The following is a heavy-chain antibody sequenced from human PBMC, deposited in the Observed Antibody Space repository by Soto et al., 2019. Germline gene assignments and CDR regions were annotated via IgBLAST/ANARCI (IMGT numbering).Heavy chain of an antibody. CDR1: GYTFTSYY. V-gene: IGHV1-18*04. CDR2: INTYSGKT. J-gene: IGHJ4*02. CDR3: ARRYGDPSSSTGFDY. Sequence: QVQLVQSGAEMKEPGDSVRVSCEASGYTFTSYYIHWVRQAPGQGLEWMGWINTYSGKTYYAQKVQGRVTLTTDTSTSTAYMDMRSLRSDDTAVYYCARRYGDPSSSTGFDYWGQGTLVSVSS. D-gene: IGHD2-21*02.